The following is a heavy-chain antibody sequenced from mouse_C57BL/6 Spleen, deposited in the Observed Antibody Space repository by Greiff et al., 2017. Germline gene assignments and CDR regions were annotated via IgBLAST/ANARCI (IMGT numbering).Heavy chain of an antibody. CDR2: IHPYDSDT. J-gene: IGHJ2*01. CDR1: GYTFTSYW. CDR3: AMGDYLDY. V-gene: IGHV1-74*01. Sequence: QVQLQQPGAELVKPGASVKVSCKASGYTFTSYWMHWVKQRPGQGLEWIGRIHPYDSDTNYNQKFKGKATLTVDKSSSTTYMQLGSLASEDPAVYYCAMGDYLDYWGQGTTLTVSS.